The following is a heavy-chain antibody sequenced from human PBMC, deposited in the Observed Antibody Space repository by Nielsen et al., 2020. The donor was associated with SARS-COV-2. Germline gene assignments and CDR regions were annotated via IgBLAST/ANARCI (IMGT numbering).Heavy chain of an antibody. CDR1: GGSISSSSYY. Sequence: SETLSLTCTVSGGSISSSSYYWGWIRQPPGKGLEWIGSIYYSGSTYYNPSLKSRVTISVDTSKNQFSLKLSSVTAADTAVYYCASEPSGSYLMPYFDLWGRGTLVTVSS. D-gene: IGHD1-26*01. CDR3: ASEPSGSYLMPYFDL. CDR2: IYYSGST. V-gene: IGHV4-39*01. J-gene: IGHJ2*01.